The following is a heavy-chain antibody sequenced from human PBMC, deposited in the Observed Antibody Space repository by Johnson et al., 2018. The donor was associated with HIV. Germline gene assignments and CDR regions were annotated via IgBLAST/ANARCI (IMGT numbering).Heavy chain of an antibody. CDR1: GFTFSSYA. D-gene: IGHD2-15*01. CDR3: ASYCSGGSCYRRSPSDAFDI. J-gene: IGHJ3*02. V-gene: IGHV3-30-3*01. Sequence: QVQLVESGGGVVQPGRSLRLSCAASGFTFSSYAMHWVRQAPGKGLEWVAVISYAGSNKYYADSVKGRFTISRDNSKNTLYLQMNSLRAEDTAVYYCASYCSGGSCYRRSPSDAFDIWGQGTMVTVSS. CDR2: ISYAGSNK.